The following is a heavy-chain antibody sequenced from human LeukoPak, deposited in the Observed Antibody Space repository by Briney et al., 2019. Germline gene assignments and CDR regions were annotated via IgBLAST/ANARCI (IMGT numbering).Heavy chain of an antibody. V-gene: IGHV3-66*01. CDR2: IYSDGGA. D-gene: IGHD3-22*01. J-gene: IGHJ4*02. CDR1: GFTVSNY. CDR3: ASTSRDGKGHYWE. Sequence: PGGSLRLSCAASGFTVSNYMSWVRQAPGKGLEWVSVIYSDGGAYYPNSVKGRFTISRDNSKNTLYLQMNSLRVEDTAVYYCASTSRDGKGHYWEWGQGTLVTVS.